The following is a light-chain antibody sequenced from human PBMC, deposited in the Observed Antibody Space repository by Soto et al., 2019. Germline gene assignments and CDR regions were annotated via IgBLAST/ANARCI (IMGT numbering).Light chain of an antibody. CDR2: DVN. CDR1: RSDIGAYNF. J-gene: IGLJ2*01. Sequence: QSALTQPASVSGSPGQSITISCTGTRSDIGAYNFVSWYQQHPGKAPKLMLYDVNIRPSGVSNRFSGSKSGNTASLTISGLQAEDEADYYCTSWTTSTTMLFGGGTKVTVL. CDR3: TSWTTSTTML. V-gene: IGLV2-14*03.